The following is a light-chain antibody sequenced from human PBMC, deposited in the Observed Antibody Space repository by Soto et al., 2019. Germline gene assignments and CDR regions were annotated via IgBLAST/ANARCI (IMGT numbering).Light chain of an antibody. Sequence: EIVMTQSPATLSLSPGERATLSCRASQSVSSNLAWYQQKPGQAPRLLIYGASTRATGIPARFSGSGSGTEFTLTISSLQSEDVAVYYCQHYNNWPPFTFGPGTKVDIK. CDR1: QSVSSN. CDR2: GAS. CDR3: QHYNNWPPFT. V-gene: IGKV3-15*01. J-gene: IGKJ3*01.